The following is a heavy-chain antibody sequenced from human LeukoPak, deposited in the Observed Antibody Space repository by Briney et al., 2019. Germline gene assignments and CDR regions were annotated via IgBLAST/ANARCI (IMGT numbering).Heavy chain of an antibody. CDR2: IYYSGST. D-gene: IGHD5-12*01. CDR3: GSGGGYSGYDFGY. V-gene: IGHV4-59*01. CDR1: GGSISSYY. Sequence: SETLSLTCTDSGGSISSYYWSSSRQPPREGLEWIGYIYYSGSTNDNPSLKSRVTISVDTSKNQYSLNLSSVAAADAAVYYCGSGGGYSGYDFGYWGQGTLVTVSS. J-gene: IGHJ4*02.